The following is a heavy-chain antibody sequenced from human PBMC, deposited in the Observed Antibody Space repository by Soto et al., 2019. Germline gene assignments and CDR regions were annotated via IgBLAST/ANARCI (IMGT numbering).Heavy chain of an antibody. D-gene: IGHD6-6*01. J-gene: IGHJ3*02. CDR1: GFTFSSYS. V-gene: IGHV3-48*01. Sequence: EVQLVESGGGLVQPGGSLRLSCAASGFTFSSYSMNWVRQAPGKGLEWVSYISGSSSSIHYADSVRGRFTISRDNAKNSRYLQMNSLRGEDTAVYYCATDRVWAFDMWGQGTMVTVSS. CDR3: ATDRVWAFDM. CDR2: ISGSSSSI.